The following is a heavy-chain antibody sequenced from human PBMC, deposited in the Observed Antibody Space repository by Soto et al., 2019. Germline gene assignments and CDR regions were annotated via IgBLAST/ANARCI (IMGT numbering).Heavy chain of an antibody. V-gene: IGHV4-34*01. CDR1: GGSFSGHF. D-gene: IGHD2-21*01. Sequence: SETLSLTCSVYGGSFSGHFWSWIRQPSGKGLERIGEINHSGSTNFNPSLKSRVTISVDTSKNQFSLKVNSLAAADTAVYYCASGISLIVEVQRDAPDKYYFDSWGQGTVVTVSS. CDR2: INHSGST. CDR3: ASGISLIVEVQRDAPDKYYFDS. J-gene: IGHJ4*02.